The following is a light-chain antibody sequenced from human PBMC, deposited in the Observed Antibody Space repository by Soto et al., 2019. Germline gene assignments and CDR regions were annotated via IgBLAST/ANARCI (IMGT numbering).Light chain of an antibody. CDR1: QSVSSSQ. CDR3: QHYGNSPRT. V-gene: IGKV3-20*01. CDR2: GAS. Sequence: EIVLTQSPGTLSLSPGEGATLSCRAGQSVSSSQLAWYQQKPGQAPRLLVYGASSRATGIPERFSGSVSETDFTLSISRLEPEDFAVYYCQHYGNSPRTVGQGTRLEIK. J-gene: IGKJ5*01.